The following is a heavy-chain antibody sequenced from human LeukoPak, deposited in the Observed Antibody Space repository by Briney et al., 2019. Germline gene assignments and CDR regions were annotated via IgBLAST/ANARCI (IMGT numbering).Heavy chain of an antibody. CDR1: GGIFSSYA. Sequence: SVKVSCKASGGIFSSYAISWVRQAPGQGLEWMGRIIPILGIANYAQKFQGRVTITADKSTSTAYMELSSLRSEDTAVYYCARDRVGYCTNGVCSKAFFDPWGQGTLVTVSS. CDR2: IIPILGIA. D-gene: IGHD2-8*01. J-gene: IGHJ5*02. V-gene: IGHV1-69*04. CDR3: ARDRVGYCTNGVCSKAFFDP.